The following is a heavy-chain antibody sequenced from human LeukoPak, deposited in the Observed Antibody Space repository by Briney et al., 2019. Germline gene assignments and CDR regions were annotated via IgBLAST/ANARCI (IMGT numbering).Heavy chain of an antibody. CDR2: IYHSGST. CDR1: GGSISSGGYS. J-gene: IGHJ5*02. CDR3: ARVGVPAAIRWFDP. D-gene: IGHD2-2*02. Sequence: SQTLSLTCAVSGGSISSGGYSWSWIRQPPGKGLEWIGYIYHSGSTYYNPSLKSRVTISVDTSKNQFSLKLSSVTAADTAVYYCARVGVPAAIRWFDPWGQGTLVTVSS. V-gene: IGHV4-30-2*01.